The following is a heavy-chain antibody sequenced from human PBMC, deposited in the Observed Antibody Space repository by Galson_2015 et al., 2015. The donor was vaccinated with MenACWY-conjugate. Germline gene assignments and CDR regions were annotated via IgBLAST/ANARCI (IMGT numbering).Heavy chain of an antibody. Sequence: SLRLSCAASGFTFRRSAIHWVRQAPGKGLEWVADVSFDGSATFYADSVRGRFRIFRDDSRQMVHLQMAYLTFEDTAMYYCVRESSRREGPAPRLLAPEFWGQGILVIVSS. V-gene: IGHV3-30*01. CDR1: GFTFRRSA. J-gene: IGHJ4*02. CDR2: VSFDGSAT. D-gene: IGHD6-6*01. CDR3: VRESSRREGPAPRLLAPEF.